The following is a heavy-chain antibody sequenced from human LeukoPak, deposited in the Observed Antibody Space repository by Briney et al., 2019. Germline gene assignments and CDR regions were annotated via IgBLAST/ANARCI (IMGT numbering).Heavy chain of an antibody. J-gene: IGHJ4*02. Sequence: SETLSLTCTVSGGSISSYYWSWIRQPPGKGLEWIGYIYYSGSTNYNPSLKSRVTISVDTSKNQFSLKLSSVAAADTAVYYCARASYDYVWGSYRSPQYYFDYWGQGTLVTVSS. CDR1: GGSISSYY. V-gene: IGHV4-59*01. CDR2: IYYSGST. CDR3: ARASYDYVWGSYRSPQYYFDY. D-gene: IGHD3-16*02.